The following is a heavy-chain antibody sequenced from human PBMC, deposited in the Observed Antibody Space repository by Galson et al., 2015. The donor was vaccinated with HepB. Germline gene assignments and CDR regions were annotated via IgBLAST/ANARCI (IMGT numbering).Heavy chain of an antibody. J-gene: IGHJ1*01. CDR1: GGSISSSNYY. Sequence: TLSLTCTVSGGSISSSNYYWGWIRQPPGKGLEWIGSIYYSGRTEYNPSLKSRVTISLDTSQNRFSLNLNSVTAADTAVYYCARHGEHHGGHSGFAEYFQHWGQGILVTVSS. CDR3: ARHGEHHGGHSGFAEYFQH. D-gene: IGHD4-23*01. CDR2: IYYSGRT. V-gene: IGHV4-39*01.